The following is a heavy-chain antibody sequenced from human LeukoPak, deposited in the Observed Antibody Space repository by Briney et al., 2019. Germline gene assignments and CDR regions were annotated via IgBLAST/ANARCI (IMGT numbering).Heavy chain of an antibody. Sequence: PSETLSLTCTVSGGSISSYYWSWIRQPPGKGLEWIGYIYYSGSTNYNPSLKSRVTISVDTSKNQFSLQLNSVTPEDTAVYYCARTDNSGWGYFDYWGQGTLVTVSS. J-gene: IGHJ4*02. CDR1: GGSISSYY. D-gene: IGHD3-22*01. V-gene: IGHV4-59*12. CDR2: IYYSGST. CDR3: ARTDNSGWGYFDY.